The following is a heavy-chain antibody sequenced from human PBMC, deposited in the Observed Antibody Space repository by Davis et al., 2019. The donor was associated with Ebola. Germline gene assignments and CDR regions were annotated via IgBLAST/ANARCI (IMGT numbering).Heavy chain of an antibody. V-gene: IGHV1-18*01. Sequence: ASVTVSCKASGYTFTSYGISWVRQAPGQGLEWMGWISAYNGNTNYAQKLQGRVTMTTDTSTSTAYMELRSLRSDDTAVYYCARRYDCGGDCLFYYYYYMDVWGKGTTVTVSS. CDR2: ISAYNGNT. J-gene: IGHJ6*03. CDR3: ARRYDCGGDCLFYYYYYMDV. CDR1: GYTFTSYG. D-gene: IGHD2-21*01.